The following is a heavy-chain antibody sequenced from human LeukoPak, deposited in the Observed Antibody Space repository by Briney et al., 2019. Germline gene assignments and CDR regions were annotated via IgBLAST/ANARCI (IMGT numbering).Heavy chain of an antibody. CDR1: GFTFSSYG. Sequence: PGRSLRLSCAASGFTFSSYGMHWVRQAPGKGLEWVAVISYDGSNKYYADSVKGRFTISRDNSKNTLYLQMNSLRAEDTAVYYCATPTLDANYYGMDVWGQGTTVTVSS. J-gene: IGHJ6*02. CDR2: ISYDGSNK. D-gene: IGHD1-1*01. V-gene: IGHV3-30*03. CDR3: ATPTLDANYYGMDV.